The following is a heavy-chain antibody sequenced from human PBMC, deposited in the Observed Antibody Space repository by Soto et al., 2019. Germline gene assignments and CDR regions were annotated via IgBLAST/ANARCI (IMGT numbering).Heavy chain of an antibody. J-gene: IGHJ3*02. D-gene: IGHD2-15*01. Sequence: EVQLLQSGGRLVQPGGSLRLSCAASGFTFGSYAMNWVRQAPGKGLEWVSVIYKDFTDYADFVKGRFSVSTDSSKNALYLQMDNLRAEDTAVYYCAREPRYCSGGSCSIMGDAFDIWGQGAMVTVSS. CDR1: GFTFGSYA. CDR2: IYKDFT. CDR3: AREPRYCSGGSCSIMGDAFDI. V-gene: IGHV3-66*01.